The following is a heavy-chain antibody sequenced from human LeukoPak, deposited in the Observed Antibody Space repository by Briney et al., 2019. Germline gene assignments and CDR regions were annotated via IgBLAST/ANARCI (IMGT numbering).Heavy chain of an antibody. CDR1: GFTFFDYA. CDR2: LSGGGDKS. D-gene: IGHD3-22*01. Sequence: PGGSLRLSCAASGFTFFDYAMTWVRQAPGKGLEWVSALSGGGDKSFYADSVKGRFTISRDNSKNTLYLQMNSLRAEDTAVYYCAKVNLVVMENYFDYWGQGTLVTVSS. V-gene: IGHV3-23*01. J-gene: IGHJ4*02. CDR3: AKVNLVVMENYFDY.